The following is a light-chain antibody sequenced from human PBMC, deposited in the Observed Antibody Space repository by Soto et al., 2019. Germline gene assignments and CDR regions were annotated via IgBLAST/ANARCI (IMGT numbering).Light chain of an antibody. CDR1: SSNIGNNY. CDR2: DTN. CDR3: APWDSSLRAVV. V-gene: IGLV1-51*01. Sequence: QSVLTQPPSVSAAPAQKVTISCSGGSSNIGNNYVSWYQHVPGTAPKLLIYDTNKRPAGIPDRVSASKSGTSATLGITGLQTGAEADYYCAPWDSSLRAVVFGGGPKVTVL. J-gene: IGLJ2*01.